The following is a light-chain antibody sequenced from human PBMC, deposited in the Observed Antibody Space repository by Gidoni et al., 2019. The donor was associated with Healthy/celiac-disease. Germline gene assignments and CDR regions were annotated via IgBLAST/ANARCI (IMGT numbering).Light chain of an antibody. CDR2: GAS. V-gene: IGKV3-15*01. CDR1: QSVSSN. CDR3: QQYNSWPLT. J-gene: IGKJ4*01. Sequence: EILLTQSPATLSVSPGERATLSCRASQSVSSNLGWYQQKPGQAPTLLIYGASTRATGIPARFSGSGSGTEFTLTISSLQSEDFAVYYCQQYNSWPLTFGGGTKVEIK.